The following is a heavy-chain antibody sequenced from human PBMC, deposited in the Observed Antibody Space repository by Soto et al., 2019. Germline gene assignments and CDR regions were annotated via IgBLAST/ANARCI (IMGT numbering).Heavy chain of an antibody. V-gene: IGHV4-34*01. Sequence: SETLSLTCSVSGWSFRGYYWGWVRQPPGKGLEWVGEINYSGSTNYNPSLRRRVTISVDTSKNQVSLKVTSVTAADTAMYYCARRNYFYALDVWGQGTTVTVSS. J-gene: IGHJ6*02. CDR3: ARRNYFYALDV. CDR2: INYSGST. CDR1: GWSFRGYY.